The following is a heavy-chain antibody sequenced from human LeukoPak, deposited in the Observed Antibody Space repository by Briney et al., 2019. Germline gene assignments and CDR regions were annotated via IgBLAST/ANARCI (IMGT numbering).Heavy chain of an antibody. V-gene: IGHV4-59*01. Sequence: SETLSLTRTVSGGSISSYYWSWIRQPPGKGLEWIGYIYYSGSTSYNPSLKSRVTISVDTSKNQFSLKLSSVTAADTAVYYCARRGGSSSYAPTIFDYWGQGTLVTVSS. D-gene: IGHD6-13*01. J-gene: IGHJ4*02. CDR2: IYYSGST. CDR3: ARRGGSSSYAPTIFDY. CDR1: GGSISSYY.